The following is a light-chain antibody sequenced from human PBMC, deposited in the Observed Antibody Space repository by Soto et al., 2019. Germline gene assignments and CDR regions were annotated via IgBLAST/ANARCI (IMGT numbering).Light chain of an antibody. Sequence: QSVLTQPPSVSAAPGQKVTISCSGSRSNIGNNYLSWYQHLPGTAPKLLIYNTDQRPSGIPDRFSASRSATSATLDITGLQTGDEADYFCATWDTSLSAVVFGGGTKVTVL. CDR1: RSNIGNNY. V-gene: IGLV1-51*01. CDR3: ATWDTSLSAVV. J-gene: IGLJ3*02. CDR2: NTD.